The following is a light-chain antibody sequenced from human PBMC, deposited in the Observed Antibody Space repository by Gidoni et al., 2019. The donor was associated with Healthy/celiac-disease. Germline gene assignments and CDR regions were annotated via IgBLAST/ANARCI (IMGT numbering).Light chain of an antibody. CDR1: ALPKQY. CDR3: QSADSSGSYRAVV. V-gene: IGLV3-25*03. CDR2: KDS. J-gene: IGLJ2*01. Sequence: SYDLTQPPSLSVSPGQTARITCSGDALPKQYAYWYQQKPGQAPILVIYKDSERPSGIPERFSGSSSGTTVTLTISGVQAEDEADYYCQSADSSGSYRAVVFGGGTKLTVL.